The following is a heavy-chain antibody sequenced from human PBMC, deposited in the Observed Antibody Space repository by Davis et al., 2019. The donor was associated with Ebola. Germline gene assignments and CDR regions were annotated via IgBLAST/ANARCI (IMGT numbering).Heavy chain of an antibody. V-gene: IGHV3-23*01. D-gene: IGHD4-17*01. J-gene: IGHJ6*02. Sequence: GVLKISCAASGFTFSSYAMSWVRQAPGKGLEWVSAISGSGGSTYYADSVKGRFTISRDNSKNTLYLQMNSLRAEDTTVYYCARDPHDYGDYVLYYYYGMDVWGQGTTVTVSS. CDR3: ARDPHDYGDYVLYYYYGMDV. CDR1: GFTFSSYA. CDR2: ISGSGGST.